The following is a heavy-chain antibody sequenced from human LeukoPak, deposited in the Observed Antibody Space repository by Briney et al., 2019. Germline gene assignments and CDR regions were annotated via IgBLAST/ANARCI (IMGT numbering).Heavy chain of an antibody. Sequence: PSGTLSLTGAVSGGSISNYYWSWIRQPAGNGLEWIGRIYTSGSTNYNPSLKSRVTMPVDTSKNQFSLKLNSVTAADTAVYYCAREQGTGTSSRYFDYWGQGTLVTVSS. V-gene: IGHV4-4*07. CDR1: GGSISNYY. J-gene: IGHJ4*02. CDR3: AREQGTGTSSRYFDY. D-gene: IGHD1-1*01. CDR2: IYTSGST.